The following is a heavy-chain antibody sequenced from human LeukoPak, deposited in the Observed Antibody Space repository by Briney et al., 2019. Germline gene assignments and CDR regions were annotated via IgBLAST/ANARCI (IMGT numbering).Heavy chain of an antibody. CDR3: ASLSPLYYDSSGDPY. J-gene: IGHJ4*02. V-gene: IGHV3-53*01. D-gene: IGHD3-22*01. CDR1: GFTVSSNY. CDR2: IYGVDST. Sequence: PGGSLRLSCAASGFTVSSNYMSWVRQAPGKGLEWVSVIYGVDSTYYADSVKGRFTISRDNSKNTPYLQMNSLRAEDTAVYYCASLSPLYYDSSGDPYWGQGTLVTVSS.